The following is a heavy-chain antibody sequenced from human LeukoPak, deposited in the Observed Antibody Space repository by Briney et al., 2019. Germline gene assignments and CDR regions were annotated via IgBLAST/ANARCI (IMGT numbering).Heavy chain of an antibody. V-gene: IGHV4-4*07. CDR3: ARGHVDTKLRQAVKVRDSYYMDV. CDR1: GVSISSYY. Sequence: PSETLSLTCTVSGVSISSYYCSWIRQPAGKGLEWIRRIYTSGSTNSTPSLKRRVTKSVDTSKNQFSLKLSSVTAAYTGVYYCARGHVDTKLRQAVKVRDSYYMDVWGKGTTVTVSS. CDR2: IYTSGST. J-gene: IGHJ6*03. D-gene: IGHD3-10*01.